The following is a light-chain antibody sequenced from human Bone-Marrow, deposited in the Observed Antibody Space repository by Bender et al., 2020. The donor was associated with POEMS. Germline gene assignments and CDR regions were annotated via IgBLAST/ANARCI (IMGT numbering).Light chain of an antibody. CDR3: AAWEDSLNGWV. Sequence: QSALTQPRSVSGSPGQSVTISCTGTSSDVGGYNYVSWYQQHPGKAPKLIIYDVSDRPSGVPDRFSGSKSGTSASLAISGLQSEDEADYYCAAWEDSLNGWVFGGGTKLTVL. J-gene: IGLJ3*02. CDR2: DVS. V-gene: IGLV2-11*01. CDR1: SSDVGGYNY.